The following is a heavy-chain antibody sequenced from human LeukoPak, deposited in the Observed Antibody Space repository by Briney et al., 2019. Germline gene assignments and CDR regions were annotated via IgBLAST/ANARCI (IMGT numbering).Heavy chain of an antibody. J-gene: IGHJ6*03. D-gene: IGHD3-3*01. Sequence: PGGSLRLSCAASGFTFSNFEMNWVRQAPGKGLEWVSYIDGSGSTIYYADSVKGRFTISRDNAKNSLYLQMNSLRAEDTAIYYCARGFGVAYYYYSMDVWGKGTTVTISS. CDR1: GFTFSNFE. CDR3: ARGFGVAYYYYSMDV. CDR2: IDGSGSTI. V-gene: IGHV3-48*03.